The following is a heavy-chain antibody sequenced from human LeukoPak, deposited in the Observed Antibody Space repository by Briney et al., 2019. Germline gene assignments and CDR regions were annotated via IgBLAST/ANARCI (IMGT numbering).Heavy chain of an antibody. J-gene: IGHJ4*02. CDR2: INSDGSST. CDR3: AREEGYQLLIL. V-gene: IGHV3-74*01. D-gene: IGHD2-2*01. Sequence: PGGSLRLSCAASGFTFSSYWMHWVRQAPGKGLVWVSRINSDGSSTSYADSVKGRFTISRDNAKNTLYLQMNSLRAEDTAVYYCAREEGYQLLILWGQGTLVTVSS. CDR1: GFTFSSYW.